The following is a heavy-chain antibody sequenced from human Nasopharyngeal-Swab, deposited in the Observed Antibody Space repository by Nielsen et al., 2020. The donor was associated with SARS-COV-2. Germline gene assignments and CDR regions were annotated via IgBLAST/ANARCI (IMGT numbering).Heavy chain of an antibody. CDR2: ISSAGTTI. J-gene: IGHJ5*02. CDR3: ARGLWYGPNWFDP. Sequence: WIRQPPGKGLEWVSHISSAGTTIYYADSVKGRFTISRDNAENSLYLQMSSLRADDTGIYYRARGLWYGPNWFDPWGRGTLVTVSS. D-gene: IGHD3-10*01. V-gene: IGHV3-11*01.